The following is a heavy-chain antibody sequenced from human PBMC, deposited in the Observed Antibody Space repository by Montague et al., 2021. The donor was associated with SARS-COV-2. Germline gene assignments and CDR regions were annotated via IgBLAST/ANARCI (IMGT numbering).Heavy chain of an antibody. J-gene: IGHJ6*02. Sequence: SETLSLTCTVSGGSISAYYWSWIRQPPGKGLEWIAYMYDSRSSNYNPSLKSRVSISVDTSKSQFSQKLTSVTAADTAVYYCAREGIPTPGAEWKILHYHGMDVWGQGTTVTVSS. CDR1: GGSISAYY. CDR3: AREGIPTPGAEWKILHYHGMDV. D-gene: IGHD1-14*01. V-gene: IGHV4-59*13. CDR2: MYDSRSS.